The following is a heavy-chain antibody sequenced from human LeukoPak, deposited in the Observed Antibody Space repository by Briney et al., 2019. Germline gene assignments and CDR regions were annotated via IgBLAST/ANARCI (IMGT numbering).Heavy chain of an antibody. CDR2: ISNSGGST. D-gene: IGHD6-13*01. V-gene: IGHV3-23*01. CDR3: AKETSSPFDY. Sequence: RPGGSLRLSCAASGFTFSSYAMNWVRQAPGKGLEWVSGISNSGGSTYYADSVKGRFTISRDNSKNTLYLQMNSLRAEDTAVYYCAKETSSPFDYWGQGTLVTVSS. CDR1: GFTFSSYA. J-gene: IGHJ4*02.